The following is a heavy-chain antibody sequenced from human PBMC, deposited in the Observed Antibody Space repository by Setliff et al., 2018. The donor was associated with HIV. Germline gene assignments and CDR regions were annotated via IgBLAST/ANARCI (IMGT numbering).Heavy chain of an antibody. CDR3: ARDPTTGVDY. CDR1: GGSISSHY. D-gene: IGHD4-4*01. V-gene: IGHV4-59*11. CDR2: VYYSGIT. J-gene: IGHJ4*02. Sequence: KTSETLSLTCTVSGGSISSHYWSWIRQPPGKGLEWIGYVYYSGITNYNPSLKSRVTISVDTSKNQFSLKLNSVTAADTAMYYCARDPTTGVDYWGQGTLVTVSS.